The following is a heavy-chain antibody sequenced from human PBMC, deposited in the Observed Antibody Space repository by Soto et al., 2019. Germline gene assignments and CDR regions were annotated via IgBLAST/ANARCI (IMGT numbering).Heavy chain of an antibody. CDR3: ARDGCSGSNCLNWFDP. V-gene: IGHV3-48*01. J-gene: IGHJ5*02. D-gene: IGHD2-15*01. Sequence: EGQLVESGGGLVQPGGSLRLSCAASGYTFSRYSMNWVRQAPGKGLEWVSYISSSSTTKYYADSVKGRFTISRDNAKNSLYLQMNSLRAEDTAVYYCARDGCSGSNCLNWFDPWGQGTLVTVSS. CDR2: ISSSSTTK. CDR1: GYTFSRYS.